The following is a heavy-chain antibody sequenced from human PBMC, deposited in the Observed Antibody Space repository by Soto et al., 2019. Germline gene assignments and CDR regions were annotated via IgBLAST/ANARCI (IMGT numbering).Heavy chain of an antibody. Sequence: SETLSLTCTVSGGSISSSSYYWGWIRQPPGKGLEWIGSIYYSGSTYYNPSLKSRVTISVDTSKNQFSLKLSSVTAADTAVYYCARSLLWFGESSDYWGQGTLVTVSS. CDR3: ARSLLWFGESSDY. D-gene: IGHD3-10*01. CDR2: IYYSGST. CDR1: GGSISSSSYY. V-gene: IGHV4-39*01. J-gene: IGHJ4*02.